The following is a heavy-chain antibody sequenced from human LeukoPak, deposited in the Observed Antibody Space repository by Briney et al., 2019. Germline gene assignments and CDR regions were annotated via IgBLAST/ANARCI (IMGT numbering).Heavy chain of an antibody. CDR1: GGSFSGYY. D-gene: IGHD4-17*01. Sequence: SETLSLTCAVSGGSFSGYYWTWIRQPPGKGLEWIGEINHSGNANYNPSLTSRVTISLDMSENHFSLKLTPVTAADTAVYYCARGQGTVTTHWGQGTLVTVSS. V-gene: IGHV4-34*01. J-gene: IGHJ4*02. CDR2: INHSGNA. CDR3: ARGQGTVTTH.